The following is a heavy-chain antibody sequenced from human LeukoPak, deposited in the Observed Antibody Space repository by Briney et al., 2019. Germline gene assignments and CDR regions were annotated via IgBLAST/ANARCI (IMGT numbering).Heavy chain of an antibody. D-gene: IGHD4-17*01. J-gene: IGHJ5*02. CDR2: ISSSSSYI. V-gene: IGHV3-21*01. CDR1: GFTFSSYS. Sequence: PGGSLRLSCAASGFTFSSYSMNWVRQAPGKGLEWVSSISSSSSYIYYADSVKGRFTISRDNAKNSLYLQMNSLRAEDTAVYYCARDLRGTTVTTGWGNWFDPWGQGTLVTVSS. CDR3: ARDLRGTTVTTGWGNWFDP.